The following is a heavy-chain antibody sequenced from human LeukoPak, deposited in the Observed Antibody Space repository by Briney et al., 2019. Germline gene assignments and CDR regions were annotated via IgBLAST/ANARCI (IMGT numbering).Heavy chain of an antibody. CDR3: AKDGRDIVVVVAASGYFQH. D-gene: IGHD2-15*01. CDR1: GFTFSSYA. Sequence: GGSLRLSCAASGFTFSSYAMSWVRQAPGKGLEWVSAISGSGGSTYYADSVKGRFTISRDNSKSTLYLQMNSLRAEDTAVYYCAKDGRDIVVVVAASGYFQHWGQGTLVTVSS. J-gene: IGHJ1*01. CDR2: ISGSGGST. V-gene: IGHV3-23*01.